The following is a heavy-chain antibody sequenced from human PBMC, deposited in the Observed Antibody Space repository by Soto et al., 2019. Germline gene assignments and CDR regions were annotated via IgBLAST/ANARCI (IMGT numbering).Heavy chain of an antibody. CDR3: ASQLLLGPLLWSYFDY. CDR1: GGTFSSYT. Sequence: QVQLVQSGAEVKKPGSSVKVSCKASGGTFSSYTISWVRQAPGQGLEWMGRIIPILGIANYAQKFQGRVTITADKSTSTAYMELRSLRYEDTAVYYCASQLLLGPLLWSYFDYWGQGTLVTVSS. V-gene: IGHV1-69*02. CDR2: IIPILGIA. D-gene: IGHD3-10*01. J-gene: IGHJ4*02.